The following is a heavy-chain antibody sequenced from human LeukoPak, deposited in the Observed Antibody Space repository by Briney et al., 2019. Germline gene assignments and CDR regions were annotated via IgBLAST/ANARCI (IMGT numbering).Heavy chain of an antibody. J-gene: IGHJ4*02. V-gene: IGHV1-2*02. CDR1: GYTFTGYY. CDR2: INPNSGGT. CDR3: ASRYSSGSYFDY. Sequence: ASVKVSCKASGYTFTGYYMHWVRQAPRQGLEWMGWINPNSGGTNYAQKFQGRVTITRDTSISTAYMELSRLRSDDTAVYYCASRYSSGSYFDYWGQGTLVTVSS. D-gene: IGHD6-19*01.